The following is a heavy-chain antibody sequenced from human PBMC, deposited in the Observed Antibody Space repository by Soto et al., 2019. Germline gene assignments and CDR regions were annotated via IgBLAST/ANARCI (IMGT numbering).Heavy chain of an antibody. V-gene: IGHV4-39*07. CDR3: ARGWSQSSWYPLVY. Sequence: SETLSLTCTVSGGSISSSSYYWGWIRQPPGKGLEWIGNIYYSGSTNYNPSLKSRVTISVDTSKNQFSLKLSSVTASDTAVYYCARGWSQSSWYPLVYWGQGTLVTVSS. J-gene: IGHJ4*02. CDR1: GGSISSSSYY. CDR2: IYYSGST. D-gene: IGHD6-13*01.